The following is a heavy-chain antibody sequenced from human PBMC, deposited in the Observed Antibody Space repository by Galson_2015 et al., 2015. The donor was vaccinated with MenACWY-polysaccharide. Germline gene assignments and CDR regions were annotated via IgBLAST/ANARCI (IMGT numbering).Heavy chain of an antibody. CDR2: ISWDSGNI. CDR1: GFTFDDYA. CDR3: AKAAVRGEPDY. V-gene: IGHV3-9*01. J-gene: IGHJ4*02. D-gene: IGHD3-10*01. Sequence: SLRLSCAASGFTFDDYAMHWVRQAPGKGLGWVSGISWDSGNIGYADSVKGRFTISRDNAKNSLYLQMNSLRPEDTALYYCAKAAVRGEPDYWGQGTLVTVSS.